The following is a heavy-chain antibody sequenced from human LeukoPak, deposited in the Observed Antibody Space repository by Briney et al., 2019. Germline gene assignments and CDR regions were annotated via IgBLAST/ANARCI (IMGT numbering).Heavy chain of an antibody. CDR2: ISGSGGST. Sequence: GGSLRLSCAASGFTFSSYATSWVRQAPGKGLEWVSTISGSGGSTYYADSVKGRFTISRDNSKNTLYLQMNSLRAEDTAVYYCAKSGFGSAWLFDYWGQGTLVTVSS. J-gene: IGHJ4*02. V-gene: IGHV3-23*01. CDR1: GFTFSSYA. D-gene: IGHD6-19*01. CDR3: AKSGFGSAWLFDY.